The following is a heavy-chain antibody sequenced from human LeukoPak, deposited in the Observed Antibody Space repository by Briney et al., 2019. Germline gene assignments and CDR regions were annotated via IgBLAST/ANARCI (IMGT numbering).Heavy chain of an antibody. V-gene: IGHV1-8*01. J-gene: IGHJ6*03. CDR2: MNPNSGNT. D-gene: IGHD5-24*01. CDR1: GYTFTSYD. Sequence: ASVKVSCKVSGYTFTSYDINLVRQATGQGLEWMGWMNPNSGNTGYAQKFQGRVTMTRNTSLSTAYMELSSLRSEDTAVYYCARGGGYNLVYYYMDVWGKGTTVTVSS. CDR3: ARGGGYNLVYYYMDV.